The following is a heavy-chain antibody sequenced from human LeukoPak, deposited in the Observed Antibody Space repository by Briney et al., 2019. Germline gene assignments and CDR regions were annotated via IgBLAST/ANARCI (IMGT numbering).Heavy chain of an antibody. CDR2: ISGSGGST. CDR3: AKDSSPGAAFDY. J-gene: IGHJ4*02. CDR1: GFTFSSYA. D-gene: IGHD1-26*01. Sequence: PGGSLRLSCAASGFTFSSYAMSWVRQAPGKGLEWVSAISGSGGSTYYADSVKGRFTISRDNSKNTLFLQMNGLRAEDTAVYYCAKDSSPGAAFDYWGQGTLVTVSS. V-gene: IGHV3-23*01.